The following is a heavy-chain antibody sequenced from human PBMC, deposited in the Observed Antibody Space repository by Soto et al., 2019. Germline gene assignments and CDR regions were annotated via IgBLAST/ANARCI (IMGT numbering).Heavy chain of an antibody. CDR1: GFTFSSSE. Sequence: EVQLVESGGGLVQPGGSLRLSCAVSGFTFSSSEMYWVRQAPGKGLEWISYIHPSGQPIFYADSVKGRFTISRDNANHSLFLQMNSLRAEDTAVYYCARRASRWGQGKMVTVSS. CDR2: IHPSGQPI. V-gene: IGHV3-48*03. J-gene: IGHJ3*01. D-gene: IGHD1-26*01. CDR3: ARRASR.